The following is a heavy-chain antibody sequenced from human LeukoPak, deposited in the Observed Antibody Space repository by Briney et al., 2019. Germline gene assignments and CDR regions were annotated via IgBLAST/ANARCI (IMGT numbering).Heavy chain of an antibody. D-gene: IGHD3-16*02. CDR1: GYSISSGYY. V-gene: IGHV4-38-2*01. Sequence: SETLSLTCAVSGYSISSGYYWGWIRQPPGKGLEWIGSIYHSGSAYYNPSLKSRVTISVDTSKNQFSLKLSSVTAADTAVYYCAEGELPSFDYWGQGTLVTVSS. J-gene: IGHJ4*02. CDR2: IYHSGSA. CDR3: AEGELPSFDY.